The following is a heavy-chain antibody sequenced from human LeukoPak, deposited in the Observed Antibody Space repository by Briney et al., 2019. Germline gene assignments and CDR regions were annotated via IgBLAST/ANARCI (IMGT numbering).Heavy chain of an antibody. CDR1: GGSISSSSYY. J-gene: IGHJ4*02. D-gene: IGHD6-19*01. V-gene: IGHV4-39*07. CDR3: ASHYYSSGWYTY. Sequence: PSETLSLTCTVSGGSISSSSYYWGWIRQPPGKGLEWIGSIYYSGSTYYNPSLKSRVTISVDTSKNQFSLKLSSVTAADTAVYYCASHYYSSGWYTYWGQGTLVTVSS. CDR2: IYYSGST.